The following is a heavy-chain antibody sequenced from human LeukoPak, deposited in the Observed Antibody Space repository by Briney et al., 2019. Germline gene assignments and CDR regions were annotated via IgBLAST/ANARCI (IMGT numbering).Heavy chain of an antibody. D-gene: IGHD3-3*01. V-gene: IGHV7-4-1*02. CDR3: ARGRFVRFLEWLYYYYYYGMDV. CDR1: GYTFTSYA. Sequence: ASVKVSCKASGYTFTSYAMNWVRQAPGQGLEWMGWINTNTGNPTYAQGFTGRFAFSLDTSVSTAYLQISSLKAEDTAVYYCARGRFVRFLEWLYYYYYYGMDVWGQGTTVTVSS. J-gene: IGHJ6*02. CDR2: INTNTGNP.